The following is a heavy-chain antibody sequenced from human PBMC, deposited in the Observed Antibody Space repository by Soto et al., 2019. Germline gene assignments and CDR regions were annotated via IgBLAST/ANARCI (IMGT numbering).Heavy chain of an antibody. CDR1: GYTFTSYG. V-gene: IGHV1-18*01. Sequence: ASLKVSCKSSGYTFTSYGISWVRQAPGQGLEWMGWISAYTGNTNYAQKFQGRVTMTTDTSTNTAYLDLWTLISDDTAVYYCARSWVTGKGGIDVWGQGTTVTVSS. D-gene: IGHD3-16*01. CDR2: ISAYTGNT. J-gene: IGHJ6*02. CDR3: ARSWVTGKGGIDV.